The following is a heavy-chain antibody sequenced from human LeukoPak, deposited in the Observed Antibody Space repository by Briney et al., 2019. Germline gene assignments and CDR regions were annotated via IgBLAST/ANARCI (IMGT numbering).Heavy chain of an antibody. V-gene: IGHV3-30*04. J-gene: IGHJ4*02. CDR3: ARDETRQQWLVKLDY. Sequence: SGGSLRLSCAASGFTFSSYAMHWVRQAPGKGLEWVAVISYDGSNKYYADSVKGRFTISRDNSKNTLYLQMNSLRAEDTAVYYSARDETRQQWLVKLDYWGQGTLVTVSS. CDR2: ISYDGSNK. CDR1: GFTFSSYA. D-gene: IGHD6-19*01.